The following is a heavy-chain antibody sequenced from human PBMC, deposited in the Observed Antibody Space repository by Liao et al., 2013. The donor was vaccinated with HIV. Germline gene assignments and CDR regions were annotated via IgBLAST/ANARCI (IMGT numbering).Heavy chain of an antibody. V-gene: IGHV4-34*01. CDR2: INHRGRT. CDR3: ARAPPGRENYYSYMDV. CDR1: GEAFSGYH. Sequence: QVQLQESGPGLVKPSETLSLTCAVYGEAFSGYHWSWIRQPPGEGLEWIGEINHRGRTTYTPSLKSRVTISVDTSKSQFSLRLSSVTAADTAIYYCARAPPGRENYYSYMDVWATGTAVAVSS. D-gene: IGHD1-14*01. J-gene: IGHJ6*03.